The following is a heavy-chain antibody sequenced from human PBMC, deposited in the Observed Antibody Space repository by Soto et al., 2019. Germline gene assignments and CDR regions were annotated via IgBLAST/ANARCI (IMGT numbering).Heavy chain of an antibody. D-gene: IGHD3-3*01. CDR1: GFTFSSYS. CDR3: PRDYLLHDFWSGYRKEFDY. CDR2: ISSSSSYI. Sequence: GGALRLSCAASGFTFSSYSMNWVRQAPGKGLEWVSSISSSSSYIYYADSVKGRFTISRDDAKNSLYLQMNSLRAEDTAVYYCPRDYLLHDFWSGYRKEFDYWGQGPLVPVS. V-gene: IGHV3-21*01. J-gene: IGHJ4*02.